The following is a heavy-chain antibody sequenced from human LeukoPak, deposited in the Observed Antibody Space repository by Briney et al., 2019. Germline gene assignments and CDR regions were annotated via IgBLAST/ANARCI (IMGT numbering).Heavy chain of an antibody. CDR1: GFTFSSYW. CDR3: ARDRLLWFGE. Sequence: PGGSLRLSCAASGFTFSSYWMSWVRQAPGKGLEWVSVIYSGGSTYYADSVKGRFTISRDNSKNTLYLQMNSLRAEDTAVYYCARDRLLWFGERGQGTLVTVSS. D-gene: IGHD3-10*01. CDR2: IYSGGST. J-gene: IGHJ4*02. V-gene: IGHV3-66*01.